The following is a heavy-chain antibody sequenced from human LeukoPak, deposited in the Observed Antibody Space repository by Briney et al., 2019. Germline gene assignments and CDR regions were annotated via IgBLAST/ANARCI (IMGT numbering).Heavy chain of an antibody. Sequence: TGGSLRLSCVASGFAFSDHYMDWVRQAPGKGLEWVARIRKKVNGYTTEYATSVKGRFSISRGDSENSLYLQMSSLRVDDTAVYYCARGHSSEWRDFGCWGQGTLVTVSS. J-gene: IGHJ4*02. V-gene: IGHV3-72*01. CDR1: GFAFSDHY. D-gene: IGHD6-25*01. CDR3: ARGHSSEWRDFGC. CDR2: IRKKVNGYTT.